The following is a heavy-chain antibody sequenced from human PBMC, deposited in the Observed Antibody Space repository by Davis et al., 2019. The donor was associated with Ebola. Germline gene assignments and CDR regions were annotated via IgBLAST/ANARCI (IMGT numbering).Heavy chain of an antibody. CDR3: TRLTTDSSGWYFYGMDV. J-gene: IGHJ6*04. Sequence: LRLSCTVSGGSISSGNYYWSWIRQHPGKGLEWIGYIYDSGTTYYNPSLMSRVTISGDTSKNQFSLKLTSVTAADTAMYYCTRLTTDSSGWYFYGMDVWGKGTTVTVSS. V-gene: IGHV4-31*03. D-gene: IGHD6-19*01. CDR2: IYDSGTT. CDR1: GGSISSGNYY.